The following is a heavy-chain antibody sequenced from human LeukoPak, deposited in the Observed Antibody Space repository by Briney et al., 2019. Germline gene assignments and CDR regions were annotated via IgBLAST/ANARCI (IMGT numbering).Heavy chain of an antibody. CDR3: ARVHDILTGYFWINGMDV. Sequence: SETLSLTCAVYGGSFSGYYWSWIRQPPGKGLEWIGEINHSGSTNYNPSLKSRVTISVDTSKNQFSLKLSSVTAADTAVYYCARVHDILTGYFWINGMDVWGQGTTVTVSS. CDR1: GGSFSGYY. CDR2: INHSGST. D-gene: IGHD3-9*01. V-gene: IGHV4-34*01. J-gene: IGHJ6*02.